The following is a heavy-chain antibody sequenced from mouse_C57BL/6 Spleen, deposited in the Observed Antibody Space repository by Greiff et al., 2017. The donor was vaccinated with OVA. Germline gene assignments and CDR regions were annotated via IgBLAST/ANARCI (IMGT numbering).Heavy chain of an antibody. J-gene: IGHJ4*01. CDR3: ARKGALYSTGAMDY. CDR2: IWTGGGT. CDR1: GFSLTSYA. Sequence: VQVVESGPGLVAPSQSLSITCTVSGFSLTSYAISWVRQPPGKGLEWLGVIWTGGGTNYNSALKSRLSISKDNSKSQVFLKMNSLQTDDTARYYCARKGALYSTGAMDYWGQGTSVTVSS. D-gene: IGHD2-5*01. V-gene: IGHV2-9-1*01.